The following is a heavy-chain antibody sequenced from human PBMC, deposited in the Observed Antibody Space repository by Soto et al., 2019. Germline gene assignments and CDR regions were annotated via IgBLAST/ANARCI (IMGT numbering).Heavy chain of an antibody. CDR1: GESISSSSYY. D-gene: IGHD2-21*02. CDR3: ARQRTTVVTQAYFDH. J-gene: IGHJ4*02. CDR2: IYYSGRT. Sequence: LSLTCIVSGESISSSSYYWGWIRQPPGKGLEWIGSIYYSGRTYYNPSFKSRVTISIDTSKNQFSLKLSSVTATDTAVYYCARQRTTVVTQAYFDHWGQGALVTVS. V-gene: IGHV4-39*01.